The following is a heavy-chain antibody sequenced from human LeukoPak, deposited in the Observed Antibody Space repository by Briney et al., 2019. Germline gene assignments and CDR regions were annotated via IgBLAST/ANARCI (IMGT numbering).Heavy chain of an antibody. Sequence: AETLSLTCTVSGGSISSYSGSWIRQPAGEGLEWIGRIYTSGSTNYNPSLKSRVTMSGDTSKNQFSLKLISVTAADTAVYYCARAGDYSRGWLRFDYWGQGTLVTVSS. V-gene: IGHV4-4*07. J-gene: IGHJ4*02. CDR2: IYTSGST. CDR3: ARAGDYSRGWLRFDY. CDR1: GGSISSYS. D-gene: IGHD6-19*01.